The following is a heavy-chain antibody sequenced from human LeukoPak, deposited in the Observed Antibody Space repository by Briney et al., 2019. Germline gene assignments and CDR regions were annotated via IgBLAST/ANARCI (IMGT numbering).Heavy chain of an antibody. V-gene: IGHV4-39*01. D-gene: IGHD5-24*01. CDR1: GGSISSSSYY. CDR3: ARLVMATVRLDY. CDR2: IYYSGST. Sequence: PSETLSLTCTVSGGSISSSSYYWGWIRQPPGKGLEWIGSIYYSGSTYYNPSLKSRVTISVDTSKNQFSLKLSSVTAADTAVYYCARLVMATVRLDYWGQGTLATVSS. J-gene: IGHJ4*02.